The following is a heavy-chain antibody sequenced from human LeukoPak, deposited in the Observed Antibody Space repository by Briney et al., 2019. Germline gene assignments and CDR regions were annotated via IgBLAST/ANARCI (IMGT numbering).Heavy chain of an antibody. Sequence: GGSLRLSCAASGFTFDTYTMNWVRQAPGKGLEWVSSITSSSSYIYYADSVKGRFTISRDNSKNTLYLQMNSLRAEDTAVYYCARGWSGYDTVAQDAFDIWGQGTMVTVSS. CDR2: ITSSSSYI. CDR1: GFTFDTYT. D-gene: IGHD5-12*01. V-gene: IGHV3-21*01. J-gene: IGHJ3*02. CDR3: ARGWSGYDTVAQDAFDI.